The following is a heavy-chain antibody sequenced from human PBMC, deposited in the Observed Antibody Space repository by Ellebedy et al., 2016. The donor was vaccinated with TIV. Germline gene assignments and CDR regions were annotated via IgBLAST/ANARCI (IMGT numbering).Heavy chain of an antibody. CDR1: GFTFSHYF. J-gene: IGHJ5*02. Sequence: PGGSLRLSCAASGFTFSHYFMHWVRQAPGKGLEYVSSISVNGDMLHYTNSVKGRVTISRDNSKNTLYLQMGSIRVDDMAVYYCARDRLGGYGFDPWGQGTLVTVSS. CDR2: ISVNGDML. V-gene: IGHV3-64*01. CDR3: ARDRLGGYGFDP. D-gene: IGHD5-12*01.